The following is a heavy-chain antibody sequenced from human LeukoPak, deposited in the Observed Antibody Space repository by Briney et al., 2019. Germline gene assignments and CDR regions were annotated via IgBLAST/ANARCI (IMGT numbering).Heavy chain of an antibody. CDR3: ARDGTFDN. Sequence: GGSLRLSCAASGFTFSNYWMHWIRQGPGKELVWVSRISGDGTTTNYADSMKGRFTISRDNAKNTLYLQMNSLRVEDTALYYCARDGTFDNWGQGTLVTVSS. J-gene: IGHJ4*02. CDR1: GFTFSNYW. V-gene: IGHV3-74*01. CDR2: ISGDGTTT. D-gene: IGHD6-13*01.